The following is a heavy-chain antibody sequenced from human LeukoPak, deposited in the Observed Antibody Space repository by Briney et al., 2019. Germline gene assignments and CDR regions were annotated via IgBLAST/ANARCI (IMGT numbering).Heavy chain of an antibody. V-gene: IGHV3-48*03. CDR1: GFTFSSYE. CDR3: ARTGRGYDFWSGSYYYMDV. J-gene: IGHJ6*03. CDR2: ISSSGSTI. Sequence: PGGSLRLSCAASGFTFSSYEMNWVRPAPGKGLEWVSYISSSGSTIYYADSVKGRFTISRDNAKSSPYLQMNSLRAEDTGVYYCARTGRGYDFWSGSYYYMDVWGKGTTVTVSS. D-gene: IGHD3-3*01.